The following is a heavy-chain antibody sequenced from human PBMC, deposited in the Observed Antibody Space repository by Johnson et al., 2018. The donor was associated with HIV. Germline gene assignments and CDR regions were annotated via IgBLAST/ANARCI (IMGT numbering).Heavy chain of an antibody. V-gene: IGHV3-30*02. CDR1: GFTFGDYG. J-gene: IGHJ3*01. CDR3: AKDLVWNSGSYWDAFDV. Sequence: QVQLVESGGGVVLPGGSLRLSCATSGFTFGDYGMHWVRQAPGKGLEWVTFIRYDGSNKYYADSVKGRFTVSRDNSKNTLYLHMNSLKPEDTAVYYCAKDLVWNSGSYWDAFDVWGQGTKVTVSS. CDR2: IRYDGSNK. D-gene: IGHD1-26*01.